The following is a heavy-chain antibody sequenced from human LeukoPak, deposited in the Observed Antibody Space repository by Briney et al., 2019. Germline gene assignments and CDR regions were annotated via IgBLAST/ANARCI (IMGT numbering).Heavy chain of an antibody. D-gene: IGHD4-17*01. CDR1: GYTFTSYY. J-gene: IGHJ6*03. Sequence: ASVKVSCKASGYTFTSYYMHWVRQAPGQGLEWMGIINPSGGSTSYAQKFQGRVTTTRDMSTSTVYMELSSLRSEDTAVYYCARTLHHGRRIGYGAGYYYYYMDVWGKGTTVTVSS. CDR2: INPSGGST. CDR3: ARTLHHGRRIGYGAGYYYYYMDV. V-gene: IGHV1-46*01.